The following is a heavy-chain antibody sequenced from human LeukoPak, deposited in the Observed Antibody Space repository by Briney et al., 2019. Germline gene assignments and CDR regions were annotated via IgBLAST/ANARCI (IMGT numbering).Heavy chain of an antibody. CDR3: ARDPYGSGSYEDY. J-gene: IGHJ4*02. V-gene: IGHV4-30-4*01. CDR2: IYYSGST. CDR1: GVSISSGDYY. Sequence: SETLSLTCTVSGVSISSGDYYWSWIRQPPGKGLEWIGYIYYSGSTYYNPSLKSRVTISVDTSKNQFSLKLSSVTAADTAVYYCARDPYGSGSYEDYWGQGTLVTVSS. D-gene: IGHD3-10*01.